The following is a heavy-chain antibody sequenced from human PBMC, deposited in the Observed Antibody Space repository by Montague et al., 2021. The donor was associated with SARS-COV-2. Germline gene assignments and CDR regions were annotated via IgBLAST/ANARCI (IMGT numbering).Heavy chain of an antibody. J-gene: IGHJ6*02. CDR2: ISYDGSNK. CDR3: ARAQGGNYYYGMDV. V-gene: IGHV3-30-3*01. D-gene: IGHD3-16*01. Sequence: SLRLSCSASGFTFSSYAMHWVCQAPGKGLEWVAVISYDGSNKYYADSVKGRFTISRDNSKNTLYLQMNSLRVEDTAVYYCARAQGGNYYYGMDVWGQGTTVTVSS. CDR1: GFTFSSYA.